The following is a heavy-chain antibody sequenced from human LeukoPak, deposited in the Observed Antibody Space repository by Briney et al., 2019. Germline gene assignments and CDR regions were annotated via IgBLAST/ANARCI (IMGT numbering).Heavy chain of an antibody. CDR2: ISSSASTI. CDR1: GFTFSNSE. CDR3: ARYSGPAYYYGSGKENDY. Sequence: GGSLRLSCAVSGFTFSNSEMNWVRQAPGKGLEWVSFISSSASTIYYADSVKGRFTISRDNAKNSLYLQMNSLRAEDTAVYYCARYSGPAYYYGSGKENDYWGQGTLVTVSS. D-gene: IGHD3-10*01. V-gene: IGHV3-48*03. J-gene: IGHJ4*02.